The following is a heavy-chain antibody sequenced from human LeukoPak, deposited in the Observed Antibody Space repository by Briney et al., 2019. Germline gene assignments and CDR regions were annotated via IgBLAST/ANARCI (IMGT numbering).Heavy chain of an antibody. CDR3: ARGGDYGVKIDY. D-gene: IGHD4-17*01. V-gene: IGHV3-23*01. CDR1: GFTVSSNY. CDR2: ISASGGNT. Sequence: GGSLRLFCAASGFTVSSNYMSWVRQAPGKGLEWFSSISASGGNTYYADSVKGRFTISRDNSKNTLYLQMNSLRGEDTAIYYCARGGDYGVKIDYWGQGTLVTVSS. J-gene: IGHJ4*02.